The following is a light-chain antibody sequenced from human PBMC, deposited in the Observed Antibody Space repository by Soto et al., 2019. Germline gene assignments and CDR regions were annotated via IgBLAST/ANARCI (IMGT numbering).Light chain of an antibody. CDR3: AAWDDSLNAHVL. V-gene: IGLV1-44*01. CDR2: NNN. CDR1: TSNIGSNT. J-gene: IGLJ2*01. Sequence: QAVVTQPPSASGTPEQRVTISCSGSTSNIGSNTVNWYQQLPGTAPKVLIYNNNQRPSGVPDRFSGSKSGTSASLAISGLQSEDEADYYCAAWDDSLNAHVLFGGGTKLTVL.